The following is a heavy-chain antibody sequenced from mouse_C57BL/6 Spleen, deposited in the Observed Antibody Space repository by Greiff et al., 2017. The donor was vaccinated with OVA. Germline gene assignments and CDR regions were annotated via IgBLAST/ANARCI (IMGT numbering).Heavy chain of an antibody. V-gene: IGHV1-18*01. D-gene: IGHD1-1*01. J-gene: IGHJ2*01. CDR2: INPNNGGT. CDR3: ASQGVYGSSYLDY. Sequence: VQLQQSGPELVKPGASVKIPCKASGYTFTDYNMDWVKQSHGQSLEWIGDINPNNGGTISNPKFQGKATLTVDKSSSTAYMELRRLTSEDTAVEDCASQGVYGSSYLDYWGQGTTLTVSS. CDR1: GYTFTDYN.